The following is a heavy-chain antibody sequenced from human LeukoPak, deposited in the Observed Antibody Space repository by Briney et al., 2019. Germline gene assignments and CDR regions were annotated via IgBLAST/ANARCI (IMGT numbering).Heavy chain of an antibody. V-gene: IGHV1-18*01. CDR3: ARRAVAGPSDY. CDR2: ISADNGNT. Sequence: ASVKVSCKASGYTFDTYGISWVRQAPGQGLEWMGWISADNGNTNYAQKVQGRVTMTTDTSTNTAYMELRSLRSDDTAVYYCARRAVAGPSDYWGQGTLVTVSS. J-gene: IGHJ4*02. D-gene: IGHD6-19*01. CDR1: GYTFDTYG.